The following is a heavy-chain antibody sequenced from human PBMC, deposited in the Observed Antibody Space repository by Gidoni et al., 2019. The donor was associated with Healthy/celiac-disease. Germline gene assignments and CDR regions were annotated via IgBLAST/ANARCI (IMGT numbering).Heavy chain of an antibody. V-gene: IGHV1-69*09. Sequence: QVQLVQSGAEVKKPGSSVQVSCTASGGTFSSYAISWVRQAPGQGLEWMGRIIPILGIANYAQKFQGRVTITADKSTSTAYMELSSLRSEDTAVYYCARLEGYSSSWYDPWGQGTLVTVSS. CDR2: IIPILGIA. CDR3: ARLEGYSSSWYDP. CDR1: GGTFSSYA. D-gene: IGHD6-13*01. J-gene: IGHJ5*02.